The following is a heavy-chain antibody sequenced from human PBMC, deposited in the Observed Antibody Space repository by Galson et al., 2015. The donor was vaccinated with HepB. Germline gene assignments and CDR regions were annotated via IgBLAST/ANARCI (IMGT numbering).Heavy chain of an antibody. Sequence: SLRLSCAASGFTFSNYAISWVRQAPGKGLEWVSAIIGRGGTTFYADSVRGRFTISRDISKNTMYLQMNSLRVDDTAVYYCAKAIETAYYAMDVWGQGTTVTVSS. D-gene: IGHD1-14*01. V-gene: IGHV3-23*01. CDR1: GFTFSNYA. CDR3: AKAIETAYYAMDV. CDR2: IIGRGGTT. J-gene: IGHJ6*02.